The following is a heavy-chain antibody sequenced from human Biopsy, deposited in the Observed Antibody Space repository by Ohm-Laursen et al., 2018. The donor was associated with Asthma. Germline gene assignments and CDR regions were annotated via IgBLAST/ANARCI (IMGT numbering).Heavy chain of an antibody. CDR3: ASPLGDYYDSSGYYYASLGY. J-gene: IGHJ4*02. V-gene: IGHV1-69*13. Sequence: GASVKVSCNASGGTFTTYSISWVRQAPGQGLVWMGGIIPLIGTPNYAQKFQGRVTITADASTNTAYMDLSSLRSEDTAVYYCASPLGDYYDSSGYYYASLGYWSQGTLVTVSS. D-gene: IGHD3-22*01. CDR2: IIPLIGTP. CDR1: GGTFTTYS.